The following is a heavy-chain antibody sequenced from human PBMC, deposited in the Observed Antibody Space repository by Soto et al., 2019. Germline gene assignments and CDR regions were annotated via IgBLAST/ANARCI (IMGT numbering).Heavy chain of an antibody. Sequence: GASVKVSCKASGYTFTSYGISWVRQAPGQGLEWMGWISAYNGNTNYAQKLQGRVTMTTDTSTSTAYMELRSLRSEDTAVYYCARDRRDNWNYIGWRGLFDYWGQGTLVTVSS. CDR1: GYTFTSYG. V-gene: IGHV1-18*01. D-gene: IGHD1-7*01. CDR2: ISAYNGNT. CDR3: ARDRRDNWNYIGWRGLFDY. J-gene: IGHJ4*02.